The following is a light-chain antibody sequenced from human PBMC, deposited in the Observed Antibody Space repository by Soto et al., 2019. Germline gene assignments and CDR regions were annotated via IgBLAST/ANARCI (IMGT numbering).Light chain of an antibody. CDR3: QTWGTGFKV. CDR1: SGHSSYS. Sequence: QAVVTQSPSASASLGASVKLTCTLSSGHSSYSIAWHQQQPEKGPRYLMKLSSDGSHIKGDGIPDRFSGSGSGAERYLTISSLQSEDEADYYCQTWGTGFKVFGGGTKLTVL. J-gene: IGLJ3*02. CDR2: LSSDGSH. V-gene: IGLV4-69*01.